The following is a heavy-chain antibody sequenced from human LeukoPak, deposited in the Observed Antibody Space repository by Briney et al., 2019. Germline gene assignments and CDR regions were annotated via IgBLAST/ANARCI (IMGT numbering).Heavy chain of an antibody. CDR1: GGTFSSYA. CDR3: ARYCTNGVCGNDY. CDR2: IIPIFGTA. D-gene: IGHD2-8*01. V-gene: IGHV1-69*13. Sequence: GASVKVSCKASGGTFSSYAISWVRQAPGQGLEWMGGIIPIFGTANYVQKFQGRVTITADESTSTAYMELSSLRSEDTAVYYCARYCTNGVCGNDYWGQGTLVTVSS. J-gene: IGHJ4*02.